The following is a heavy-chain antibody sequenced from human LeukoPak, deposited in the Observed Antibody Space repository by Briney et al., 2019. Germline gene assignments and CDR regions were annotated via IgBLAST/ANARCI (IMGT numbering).Heavy chain of an antibody. Sequence: GGSLRLSCAASGFTFSNYWMSWVRQAPGKGLEWVAHINKDGSEIYYVDSVKGRFTISRDNAKSSLSLQMNSLRVEDTADYYCARDKVTYWGQGILVTVSS. CDR1: GFTFSNYW. CDR2: INKDGSEI. CDR3: ARDKVTY. V-gene: IGHV3-7*01. J-gene: IGHJ4*02.